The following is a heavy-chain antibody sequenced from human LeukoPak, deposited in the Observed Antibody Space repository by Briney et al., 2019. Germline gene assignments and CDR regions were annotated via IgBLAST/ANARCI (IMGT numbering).Heavy chain of an antibody. Sequence: PSETLSLTCTVSGGSISSYYWSWIRQPPGKGLEWIGYIYYSGSTNYNPSLKSRATISVDTSKNQFSLKLSSVTAADTAVYYCARGVSSGGRNTLDYWGQGTLVTVSS. CDR2: IYYSGST. V-gene: IGHV4-59*01. D-gene: IGHD2-15*01. CDR3: ARGVSSGGRNTLDY. CDR1: GGSISSYY. J-gene: IGHJ4*02.